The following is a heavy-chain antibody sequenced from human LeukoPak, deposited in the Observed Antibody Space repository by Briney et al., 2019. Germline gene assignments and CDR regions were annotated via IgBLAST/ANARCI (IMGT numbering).Heavy chain of an antibody. CDR3: ARGTYGSGNRDAFDI. CDR2: INHSGST. J-gene: IGHJ3*02. V-gene: IGHV4-34*01. Sequence: PSETLSLTCAVFGGSFTDNYWSWIRQPPGKGLEWIGEINHSGSTNYNASLKSRVTISVDTSKNQFSLKVSSVTAADTAVYYCARGTYGSGNRDAFDIWGQGTMVTVSS. CDR1: GGSFTDNY. D-gene: IGHD3-10*01.